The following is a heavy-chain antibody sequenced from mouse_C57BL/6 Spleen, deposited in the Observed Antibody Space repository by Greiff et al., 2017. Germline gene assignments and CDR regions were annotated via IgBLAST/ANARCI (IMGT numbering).Heavy chain of an antibody. V-gene: IGHV6-3*01. D-gene: IGHD1-1*01. Sequence: EVKLVESGGGLVQPGGSMKLSCVASGFTFSNYWMNWVRQSPEKGLEWVAQIRLKSDNYATHYAESVKGRFTISRDDSKSSVYLQMNNLRAEDTGIYYCTGEENYYGPLAYWGQGTLVTVSA. CDR1: GFTFSNYW. CDR2: IRLKSDNYAT. J-gene: IGHJ3*01. CDR3: TGEENYYGPLAY.